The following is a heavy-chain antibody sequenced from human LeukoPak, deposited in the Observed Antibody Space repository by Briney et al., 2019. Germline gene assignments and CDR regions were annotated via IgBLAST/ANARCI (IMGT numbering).Heavy chain of an antibody. Sequence: GGSLRLSCAASGFTFSSYAMSWVRQAPGKGLEWVGFIRSKAYGGTTEYAASVKGRFTISRDDSKSIAYLQMNSLKTEDTAVYYCTRSRRVYCGGDCYPFDYWGQGTLVTVSS. CDR1: GFTFSSYA. CDR2: IRSKAYGGTT. CDR3: TRSRRVYCGGDCYPFDY. D-gene: IGHD2-21*02. V-gene: IGHV3-49*04. J-gene: IGHJ4*02.